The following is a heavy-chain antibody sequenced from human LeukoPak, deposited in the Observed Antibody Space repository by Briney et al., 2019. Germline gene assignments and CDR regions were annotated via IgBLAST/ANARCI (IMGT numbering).Heavy chain of an antibody. CDR2: IYSGGST. V-gene: IGHV3-66*02. Sequence: GGSLRLSCAASGFTVSSNYMSWVRQAPGKGLEWVSVIYSGGSTYYADSMKGRFTISRDNSKNTLYLQMSSLRVEDTAVYYCARWGVVTGGAFDIWGQGTMVTVSS. D-gene: IGHD4-23*01. J-gene: IGHJ3*02. CDR3: ARWGVVTGGAFDI. CDR1: GFTVSSNY.